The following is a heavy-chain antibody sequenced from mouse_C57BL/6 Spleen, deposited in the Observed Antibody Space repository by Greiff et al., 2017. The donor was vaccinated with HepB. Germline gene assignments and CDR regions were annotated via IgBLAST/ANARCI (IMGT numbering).Heavy chain of an antibody. D-gene: IGHD2-1*01. CDR3: ARGYYGNYFDY. V-gene: IGHV5-4*01. Sequence: EVQLVESGGGLVKPGGSLKLSCAASGFTFSSYAMSWVRQTPEKRLEWVATISDGGSYTYYPDNVKGRFTISRDNAKNNLYLQMSHLKSEDTAMYYCARGYYGNYFDYWGQGTTLTVSS. CDR2: ISDGGSYT. CDR1: GFTFSSYA. J-gene: IGHJ2*01.